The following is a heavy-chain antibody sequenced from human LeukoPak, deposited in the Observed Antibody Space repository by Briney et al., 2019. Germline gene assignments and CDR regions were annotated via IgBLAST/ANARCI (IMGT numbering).Heavy chain of an antibody. V-gene: IGHV3-33*01. CDR3: ARDRVYCSGGSCAPYFDY. Sequence: GGSLRLSCAASGFTFSSYGMHWVCQAPGKGLEWVAVIWYDGSNKYYADSVKGRFTISRDNSKNTLYLQMNSLRAEDTAVYYCARDRVYCSGGSCAPYFDYWGQGTLVTVSS. CDR2: IWYDGSNK. J-gene: IGHJ4*02. CDR1: GFTFSSYG. D-gene: IGHD2-15*01.